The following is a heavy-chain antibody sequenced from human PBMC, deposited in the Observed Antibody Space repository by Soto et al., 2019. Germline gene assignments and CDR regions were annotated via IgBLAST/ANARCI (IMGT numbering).Heavy chain of an antibody. CDR1: GFTFSSYS. D-gene: IGHD3-9*01. Sequence: GGSLRLSCGSSGFTFSSYSMNLVRQAPGKGLEWVSSISSSSSYIYYADSVKGRFTISRDNAKNSLYLQMNSLRAEDTAVYYCARDHDRYFDSWGQGTLVTVSS. V-gene: IGHV3-21*01. CDR2: ISSSSSYI. J-gene: IGHJ4*02. CDR3: ARDHDRYFDS.